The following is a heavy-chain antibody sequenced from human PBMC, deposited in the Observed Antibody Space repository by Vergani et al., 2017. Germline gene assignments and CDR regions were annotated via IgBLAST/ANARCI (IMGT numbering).Heavy chain of an antibody. V-gene: IGHV4-31*03. CDR2: IYYSGST. CDR1: GGSISSGGYY. J-gene: IGHJ4*02. Sequence: QVQLQESGPGLVKPSQTLSLTCTVSGGSISSGGYYWSWIRQHPGKGLEWIGSIYYSGSTSYNPSLKSRVTISVDTSKSQFSLKLISVTAADTAVYYCARMYGERYFDYWGQGTLVTVSS. CDR3: ARMYGERYFDY. D-gene: IGHD4-17*01.